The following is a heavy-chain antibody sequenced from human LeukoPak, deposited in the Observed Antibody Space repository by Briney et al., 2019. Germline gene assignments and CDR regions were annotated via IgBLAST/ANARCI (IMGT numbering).Heavy chain of an antibody. V-gene: IGHV4-31*03. Sequence: SETLSLTCTVSGGSISSGGYYWSWIRQHPGKGLEWIGYIYYSGSTYYNPSLKSRVTISVDTSKNQFSLKLSSVTAADTAVYYCARDYYDSSGSDYGMDVWGQGTTVTVSS. CDR3: ARDYYDSSGSDYGMDV. CDR1: GGSISSGGYY. D-gene: IGHD3-22*01. CDR2: IYYSGST. J-gene: IGHJ6*02.